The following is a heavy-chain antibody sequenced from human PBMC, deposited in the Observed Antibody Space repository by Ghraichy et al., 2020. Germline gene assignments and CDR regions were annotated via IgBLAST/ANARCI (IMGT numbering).Heavy chain of an antibody. V-gene: IGHV3-30*18. CDR1: GFTFSSYG. CDR3: AKDRGYSSGWFLDH. Sequence: GGSLRLSCAASGFTFSSYGMHWVRQAPGKGPEWVALISYEGSNKYYAGSVKGRFTISRDNSKNTLYLQTNSLRPEDTAVYYCAKDRGYSSGWFLDHWGQGTLVTVSS. CDR2: ISYEGSNK. J-gene: IGHJ4*02. D-gene: IGHD6-19*01.